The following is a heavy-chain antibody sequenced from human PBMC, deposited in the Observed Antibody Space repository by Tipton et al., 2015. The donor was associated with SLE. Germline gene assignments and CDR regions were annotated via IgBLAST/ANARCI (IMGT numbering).Heavy chain of an antibody. D-gene: IGHD4-23*01. CDR3: ARGIGGPYYYYYMDV. Sequence: TLSLTCTVSGGSISSGSYYWSWIRQPAGKGLEWIGRIYTSGSTNYNPSLKSRVTISVDTSKNQFSLKLSSVTAADTAVYYCARGIGGPYYYYYMDVWGKGTTVTVSS. V-gene: IGHV4-61*02. CDR1: GGSISSGSYY. CDR2: IYTSGST. J-gene: IGHJ6*03.